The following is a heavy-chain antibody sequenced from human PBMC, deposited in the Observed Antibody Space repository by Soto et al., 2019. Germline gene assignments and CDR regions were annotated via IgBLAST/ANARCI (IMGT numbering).Heavy chain of an antibody. CDR3: ARDGCTSGSCYSYFDY. CDR1: GFTFNTYS. D-gene: IGHD2-15*01. CDR2: ISSTGYTI. V-gene: IGHV3-48*02. J-gene: IGHJ4*02. Sequence: GGSLRLSCAASGFTFNTYSMNWVRRAPGKGLEWVSHISSTGYTIYYADSVKGRFTISRDNAKNSLYLQMNSLRDEDTAVYYCARDGCTSGSCYSYFDYWGQGPLVTVSS.